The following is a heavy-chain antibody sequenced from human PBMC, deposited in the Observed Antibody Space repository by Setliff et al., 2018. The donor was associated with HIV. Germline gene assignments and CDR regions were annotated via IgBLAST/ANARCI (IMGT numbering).Heavy chain of an antibody. CDR1: GSSIRSSSYY. J-gene: IGHJ1*01. CDR2: IYYRGNT. Sequence: PSETLSLTCTVSGSSIRSSSYYWGWIRQPPGKGLEWIGSIYYRGNTYYNPSLKSRVTISVDTSKNQFSLKLTSVTAADTAMYYCARHYGAVKSVVTVVAKYFPHWGQGTLVTVSS. D-gene: IGHD2-21*02. V-gene: IGHV4-39*01. CDR3: ARHYGAVKSVVTVVAKYFPH.